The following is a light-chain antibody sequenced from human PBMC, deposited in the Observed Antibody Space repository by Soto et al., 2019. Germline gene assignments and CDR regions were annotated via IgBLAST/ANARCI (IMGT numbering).Light chain of an antibody. CDR1: SSDVGGYNY. J-gene: IGLJ1*01. CDR2: EVS. V-gene: IGLV2-8*01. CDR3: SSYAASNNFV. Sequence: SVLTQPPSASGSPGQSVTISCTGTSSDVGGYNYVSWYQQHPGKAPKLMIYEVSKRPSGVPDRFSGSKSGNTASLTVSGLQAEDEADYYCSSYAASNNFVFGTGTKGTVL.